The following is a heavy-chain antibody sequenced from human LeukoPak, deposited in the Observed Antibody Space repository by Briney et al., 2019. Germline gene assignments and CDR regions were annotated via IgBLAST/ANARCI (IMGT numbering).Heavy chain of an antibody. J-gene: IGHJ5*02. V-gene: IGHV4-30-4*01. CDR1: GGSISSGDYY. Sequence: SETLSLTCTVSGGSISSGDYYWSWIRQPPGKGLEWIGCIYYSGSTYYNPSLKSRVTISVDTSKNQFSLKLSSVTAADTAVYYCARDTYYYGSGTLDPWGQGTLVTVSS. D-gene: IGHD3-10*01. CDR2: IYYSGST. CDR3: ARDTYYYGSGTLDP.